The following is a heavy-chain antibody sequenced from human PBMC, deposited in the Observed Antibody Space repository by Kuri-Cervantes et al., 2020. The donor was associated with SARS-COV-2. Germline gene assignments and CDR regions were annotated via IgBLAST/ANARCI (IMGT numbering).Heavy chain of an antibody. CDR2: ISWNSGSI. CDR3: ARAAYCGGDCYYYYGMDV. V-gene: IGHV3-9*01. Sequence: LSLTCTVSGGSISSYYWSWIRQPPGKGLEWVSGISWNSGSIGYADSVKGRFTISRDNAKNSLYLQMNSLRAEDTAVYYCARAAYCGGDCYYYYGMDVWGQGTTVTVSS. D-gene: IGHD2-21*02. J-gene: IGHJ6*02. CDR1: GGSISSYY.